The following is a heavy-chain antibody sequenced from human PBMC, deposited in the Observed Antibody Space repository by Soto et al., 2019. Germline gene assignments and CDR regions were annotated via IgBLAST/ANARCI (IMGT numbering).Heavy chain of an antibody. CDR3: ARQEVVVVSAATGWLDP. V-gene: IGHV4-39*01. CDR2: IYYSGST. CDR1: GGSISSSSYY. Sequence: QLQLQESGPGLVKPSETLSLTCTVSGGSISSSSYYWGWIRQPPGKGLEWIGSIYYSGSTYYNPSLKSGVTISVDASKNQFPRKLSSVSAADTAVYYCARQEVVVVSAATGWLDPWGQGILVTVSS. D-gene: IGHD2-2*01. J-gene: IGHJ5*02.